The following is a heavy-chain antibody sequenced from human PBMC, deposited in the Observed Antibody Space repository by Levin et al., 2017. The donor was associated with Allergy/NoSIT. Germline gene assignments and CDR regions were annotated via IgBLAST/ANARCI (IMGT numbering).Heavy chain of an antibody. J-gene: IGHJ4*02. V-gene: IGHV4-34*01. CDR2: INHSGST. CDR3: ARGRGSPLNFDY. CDR1: GGSFSGYY. Sequence: SETLSLTCAVYGGSFSGYYWTWIRQPPGKGLEWIGEINHSGSTNYNPSLKSRVTISVDTSKNQFSLKLTSVTAADTALYYCARGRGSPLNFDYWGQGTLVTVSS. D-gene: IGHD6-19*01.